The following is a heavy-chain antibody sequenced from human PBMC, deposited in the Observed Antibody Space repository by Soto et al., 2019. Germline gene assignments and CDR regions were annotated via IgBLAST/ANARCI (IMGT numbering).Heavy chain of an antibody. D-gene: IGHD2-2*01. CDR1: GFTFSSYW. CDR2: IKQDGREK. CDR3: ARGRGCSTGCPNFDY. J-gene: IGHJ4*02. Sequence: EVQLVESGGGLVQPGGSLRLSCAASGFTFSSYWMSWVRQAPGKGLEWVANIKQDGREKYYVDSVKGRFTISRDNAKNSLYLQMDRRRAEDTAVYYCARGRGCSTGCPNFDYWGQGSLVTVSS. V-gene: IGHV3-7*01.